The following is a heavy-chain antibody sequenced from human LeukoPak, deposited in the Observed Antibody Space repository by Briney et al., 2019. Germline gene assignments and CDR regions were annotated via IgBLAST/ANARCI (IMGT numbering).Heavy chain of an antibody. CDR3: ARGGLGNHKFFDI. CDR1: GGSFSGYY. Sequence: PSETLSLTCAVYGGSFSGYYWSWIRQPPGKGLEWIGEINHSGDTYYNPSLKSRVTISVDTSKNQFSLKLTSVTAADTAVYYCARGGLGNHKFFDIWGQGTMVTVSS. J-gene: IGHJ3*02. D-gene: IGHD1-14*01. V-gene: IGHV4-34*01. CDR2: INHSGDT.